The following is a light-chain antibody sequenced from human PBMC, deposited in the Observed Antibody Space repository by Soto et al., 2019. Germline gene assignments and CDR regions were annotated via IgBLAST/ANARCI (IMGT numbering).Light chain of an antibody. J-gene: IGKJ3*01. CDR3: QQYYSYSFT. CDR2: AAS. V-gene: IGKV1-8*01. CDR1: QGISSY. Sequence: AIRMTQSPSSFSASTGDRVTITCRASQGISSYLAWYQQKPGKAPKLLIYAASTLQSGVPSRFSDSGSGTDFTLTISCLQSEDFATYYCQQYYSYSFTFGPGTKVDIK.